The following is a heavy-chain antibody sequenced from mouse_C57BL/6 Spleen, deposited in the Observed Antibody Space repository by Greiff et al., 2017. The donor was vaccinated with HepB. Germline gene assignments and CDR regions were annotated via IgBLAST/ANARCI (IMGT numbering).Heavy chain of an antibody. CDR3: ARDSSGYVAWFAY. J-gene: IGHJ3*01. Sequence: VMLVESGAELVRPGASVKLSCKASGYTFTDYYINWVKQRPGQGLEWIARIYPGSGNNYYNEKFKGKATLTAEKSSSNAYMQLSSLTSEDSAVYFCARDSSGYVAWFAYWGQGTLVTVSA. D-gene: IGHD3-2*02. CDR2: IYPGSGNN. CDR1: GYTFTDYY. V-gene: IGHV1-76*01.